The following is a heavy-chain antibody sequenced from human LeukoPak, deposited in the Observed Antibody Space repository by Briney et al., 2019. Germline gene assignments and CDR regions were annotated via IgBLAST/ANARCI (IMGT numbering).Heavy chain of an antibody. CDR2: ISYSGST. D-gene: IGHD6-6*01. J-gene: IGHJ3*02. CDR1: GGSISSSSYY. Sequence: PSETLSLTCTVSGGSISSSSYYWGWIRQPPGRGLEWIGSISYSGSTYYKPSLNSRVTISVDTSKNQFSLKLSSVTAADTAVYYCASPPYSSSSQGGAFDIWGQGTMVTVSS. V-gene: IGHV4-39*01. CDR3: ASPPYSSSSQGGAFDI.